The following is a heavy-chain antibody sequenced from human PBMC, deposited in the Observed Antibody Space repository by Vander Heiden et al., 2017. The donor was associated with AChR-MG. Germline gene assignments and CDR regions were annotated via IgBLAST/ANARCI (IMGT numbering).Heavy chain of an antibody. CDR1: GLTFSSYA. CDR3: ATTARSYYGSGWFDP. CDR2: ISGSGGST. J-gene: IGHJ5*02. Sequence: EVQLLESGGGLVQPGGSLRLSCAASGLTFSSYAMSWVRQAPGKGLEWVSAISGSGGSTYYADSVKGRFTISRDNSKNTLYLQMNSLRAEDTAVYYCATTARSYYGSGWFDPWGQGTLVTVSS. V-gene: IGHV3-23*01. D-gene: IGHD3-10*01.